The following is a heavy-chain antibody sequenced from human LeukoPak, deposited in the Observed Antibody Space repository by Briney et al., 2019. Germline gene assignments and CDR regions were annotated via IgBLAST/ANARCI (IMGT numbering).Heavy chain of an antibody. V-gene: IGHV4-39*07. J-gene: IGHJ4*02. D-gene: IGHD3-22*01. CDR2: INHSGST. CDR1: GGSISSSSYY. Sequence: SETLSLTCTVSGGSISSSSYYWSWIRQPPGKGLEWIGEINHSGSTNYNPSLKSRVTISVDTSKNQFSLKLSSVTAADTAVYYCAGDSSGYYIRSVDYWGQGTLVTVSS. CDR3: AGDSSGYYIRSVDY.